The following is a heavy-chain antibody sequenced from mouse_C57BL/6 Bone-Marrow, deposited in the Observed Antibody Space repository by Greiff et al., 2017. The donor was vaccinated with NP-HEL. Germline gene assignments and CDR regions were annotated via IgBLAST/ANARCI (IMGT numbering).Heavy chain of an antibody. Sequence: VHLVESGAELARPGASVKLSCKASGYTFTSYGISWVKQRTGQGLEWIGEIYPRSGNTYYNEKFKGKATLTADKSSSTAYMELRSLTSEDSAVYFCARSRTGYYFDYGGQGTTLTVSS. D-gene: IGHD4-1*01. CDR2: IYPRSGNT. J-gene: IGHJ2*01. CDR3: ARSRTGYYFDY. V-gene: IGHV1-81*01. CDR1: GYTFTSYG.